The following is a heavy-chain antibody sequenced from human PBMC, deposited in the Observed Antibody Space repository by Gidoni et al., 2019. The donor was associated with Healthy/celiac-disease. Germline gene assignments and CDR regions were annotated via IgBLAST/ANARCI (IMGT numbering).Heavy chain of an antibody. J-gene: IGHJ4*02. CDR1: GGSFSGYY. CDR2: INHSGST. CDR3: AVTPGIAAAVPGY. D-gene: IGHD6-13*01. Sequence: QVQLQQWGAGLLKPSETLSLTCAVYGGSFSGYYWSWIRQPPGKGLEWIGEINHSGSTNYNPSLKSRVTILVDTSKNQFSLKLSSVTAADTAVYYCAVTPGIAAAVPGYWGQGTLVTVSS. V-gene: IGHV4-34*01.